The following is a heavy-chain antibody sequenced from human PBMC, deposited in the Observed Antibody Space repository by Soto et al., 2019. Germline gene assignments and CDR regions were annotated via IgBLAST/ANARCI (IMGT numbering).Heavy chain of an antibody. CDR3: ARVSRSPPLYDYYYMEV. CDR2: ISSSGSTI. J-gene: IGHJ6*03. D-gene: IGHD3-3*01. Sequence: QVQLVESGGGLVKPGGSLRLSCAASGFTFSDYYMSWIRQAPGKGLEWVSYISSSGSTIYYAASVKGRFTISRDSAKNSLDLQMISLRAEDTAVYYCARVSRSPPLYDYYYMEVWGNGTTVTVAS. V-gene: IGHV3-11*01. CDR1: GFTFSDYY.